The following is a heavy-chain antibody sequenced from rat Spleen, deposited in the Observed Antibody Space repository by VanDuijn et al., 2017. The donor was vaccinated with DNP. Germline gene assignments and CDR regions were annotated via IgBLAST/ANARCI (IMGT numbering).Heavy chain of an antibody. V-gene: IGHV5-46*01. CDR1: GFTFSSFP. J-gene: IGHJ3*01. CDR3: ATSDSYGFAY. Sequence: EVQLVESDGGLVQPGRSMKLSCAASGFTFSSFPMAWVRQAPTKGLEWVATISTSGGSTYYRDSVKGRFTISRDNAKSTLYLQMNSLRSEDTATYYCATSDSYGFAYWGQGTLVTVSS. D-gene: IGHD1-2*01. CDR2: ISTSGGST.